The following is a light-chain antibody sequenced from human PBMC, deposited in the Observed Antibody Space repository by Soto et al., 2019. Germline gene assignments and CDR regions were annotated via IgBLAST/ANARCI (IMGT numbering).Light chain of an antibody. CDR2: GAS. J-gene: IGKJ1*01. V-gene: IGKV3-15*01. CDR3: QQYNNWLTWT. CDR1: QSVNSN. Sequence: EIVMTQSPATLSVPPGERATLSCRASQSVNSNLAWYQQKPGQGPRLLIYGASTRATGIPDRFSGSGSGTEFTLTISSLQSEDFAVYYCQQYNNWLTWTFGQGTKVEVK.